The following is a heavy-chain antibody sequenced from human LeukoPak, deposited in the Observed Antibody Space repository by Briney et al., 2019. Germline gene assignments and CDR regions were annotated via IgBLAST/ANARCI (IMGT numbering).Heavy chain of an antibody. CDR1: GFTFSSYS. D-gene: IGHD2-2*01. CDR3: AREVVQGIVVVPAALDY. Sequence: GGSLRLSCAASGFTFSSYSMNWVRQAPGKGLEWVSSISSSSSYIYYADSVKGRFTISRDNAKNSLYLQMNSLRAEDTAVYYCAREVVQGIVVVPAALDYWGQGTLVTVSS. CDR2: ISSSSSYI. V-gene: IGHV3-21*01. J-gene: IGHJ4*02.